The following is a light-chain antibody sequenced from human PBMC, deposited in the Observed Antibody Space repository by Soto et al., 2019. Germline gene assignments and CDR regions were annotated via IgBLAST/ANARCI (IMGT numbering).Light chain of an antibody. Sequence: QSVLTQPPSVSGAPGQRVTISCTESSSNIGAGYDVHWYQQLPGTAPKLLIYGKTNGPSGVPDRFSGSKSGTSASLAITGLQAEGEADYYCQSYDSSLSAWVFGGGTKLTVL. CDR1: SSNIGAGYD. J-gene: IGLJ3*02. CDR3: QSYDSSLSAWV. CDR2: GKT. V-gene: IGLV1-40*01.